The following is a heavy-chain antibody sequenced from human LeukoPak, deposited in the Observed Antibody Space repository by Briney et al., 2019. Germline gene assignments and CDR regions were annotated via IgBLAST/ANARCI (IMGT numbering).Heavy chain of an antibody. J-gene: IGHJ6*03. Sequence: PGGSLRLSCAASGLTFSSYGMHWVRQASGQRPEWMGWMNAGNGNTKYSQKFQGRITLIRDTSAATAYMELSSLRHDDLAVYYCARGRGTSGSNRDFYYYYYMDVWGKGTTVTVSS. D-gene: IGHD2-15*01. V-gene: IGHV1-3*01. CDR1: GLTFSSYG. CDR2: MNAGNGNT. CDR3: ARGRGTSGSNRDFYYYYYMDV.